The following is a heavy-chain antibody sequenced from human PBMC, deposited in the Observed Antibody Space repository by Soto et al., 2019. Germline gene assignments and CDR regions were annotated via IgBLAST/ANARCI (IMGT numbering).Heavy chain of an antibody. Sequence: SSRLALTCTLSGDSVIGGVYYWSWIPPPLGKGLEWIGDIYYSGNTSYNPSLKSRVIISVDTSKNLFSLKLPSVTAADTAVYYCARIPVDTSMVYWLDPWGQGPLVTVAS. V-gene: IGHV4-61*08. CDR2: IYYSGNT. CDR1: GDSVIGGVYY. D-gene: IGHD5-18*01. J-gene: IGHJ5*02. CDR3: ARIPVDTSMVYWLDP.